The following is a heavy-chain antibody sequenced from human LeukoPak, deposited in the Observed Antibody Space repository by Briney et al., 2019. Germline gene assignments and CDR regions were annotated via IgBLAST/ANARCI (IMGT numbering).Heavy chain of an antibody. CDR2: INGDGSSA. Sequence: PGGSLRLSCAASGFTFSSYRMHWVRQVPGQAPGKGLVWVSRINGDGSSATYADSVRGRFTISRDNAKDTLYLQMNRLRAEDTAVYYCARDRGWNQLDYWGQGNLVTVSS. V-gene: IGHV3-74*01. CDR3: ARDRGWNQLDY. J-gene: IGHJ4*02. D-gene: IGHD1-14*01. CDR1: GFTFSSYR.